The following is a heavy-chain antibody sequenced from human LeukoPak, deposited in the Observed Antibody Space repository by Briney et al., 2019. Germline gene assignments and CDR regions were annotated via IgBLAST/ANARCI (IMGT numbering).Heavy chain of an antibody. CDR3: ARGYGGQDYFDY. D-gene: IGHD4-23*01. V-gene: IGHV3-30*03. CDR1: GFTFSSYG. Sequence: GRSLRLSCAASGFTFSSYGMHWVRQAPGKGLEWVAVVSYDGGNKDYADSVKGRFTISRDNPKNTLYLQMNSLSTEDTAVYYCARGYGGQDYFDYWGQGTLVTVSS. J-gene: IGHJ4*02. CDR2: VSYDGGNK.